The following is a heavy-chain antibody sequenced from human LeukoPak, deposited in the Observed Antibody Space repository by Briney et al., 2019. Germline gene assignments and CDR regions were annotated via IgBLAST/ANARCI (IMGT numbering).Heavy chain of an antibody. J-gene: IGHJ4*02. CDR1: GFTFSSYA. CDR2: ISGSGGST. Sequence: GGSLRVSCAASGFTFSSYAMSWVRQAPGNGLEWVSAISGSGGSTYYADSVKGRFTISRDNSKNTLYLQMNSLRDEDTAVYYCARETIAYYDSSGYLNWIDYWGQGTLVTVSS. D-gene: IGHD3-22*01. V-gene: IGHV3-23*01. CDR3: ARETIAYYDSSGYLNWIDY.